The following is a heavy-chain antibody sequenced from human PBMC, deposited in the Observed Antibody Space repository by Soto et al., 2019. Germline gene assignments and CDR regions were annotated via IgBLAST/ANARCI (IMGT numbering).Heavy chain of an antibody. CDR3: ARAYNNNGLHAFDI. J-gene: IGHJ3*02. V-gene: IGHV4-4*07. CDR2: IYSSGNT. CDR1: GGSTSSYY. Sequence: PSETLSLTCTVSGGSTSSYYWSWIRQPAGKGLEWIGRIYSSGNTNYNPSLKSRVTMSVDTSKNQFSLKLSSVTAADTAVYYCARAYNNNGLHAFDIWGQGTMVTV. D-gene: IGHD2-8*01.